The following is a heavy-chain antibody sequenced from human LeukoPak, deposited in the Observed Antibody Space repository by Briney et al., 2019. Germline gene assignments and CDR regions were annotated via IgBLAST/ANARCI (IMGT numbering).Heavy chain of an antibody. D-gene: IGHD1-26*01. CDR2: ISHGGRT. CDR3: AGIVGNIEVFDY. V-gene: IGHV4-38-2*01. CDR1: GYSISSDYY. J-gene: IGHJ4*02. Sequence: SETLSLTCAVSGYSISSDYYWGWIRQPPGKGLEWIGSISHGGRTYYNPSFKSRVTTSVDTSKNEVSLKLSSVTAAVTAVYYCAGIVGNIEVFDYWGQGTLVTVSS.